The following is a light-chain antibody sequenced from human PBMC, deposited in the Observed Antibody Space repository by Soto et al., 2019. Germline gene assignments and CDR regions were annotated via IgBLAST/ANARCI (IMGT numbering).Light chain of an antibody. Sequence: DIQMTQSPSTLSASFGDGVTITLRAGQRISTWLSWYQQKPGKAPKLLISDASSLETGVPSRFSGSGSGTEFTLTINSQQPDDFATYYCQQYKSYWTFGQGTKVDIK. CDR2: DAS. CDR3: QQYKSYWT. J-gene: IGKJ1*01. CDR1: QRISTW. V-gene: IGKV1-5*01.